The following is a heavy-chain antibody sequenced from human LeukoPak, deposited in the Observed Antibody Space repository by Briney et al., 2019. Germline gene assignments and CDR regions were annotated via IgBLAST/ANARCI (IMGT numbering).Heavy chain of an antibody. CDR3: GREGHYDILTGYSPVEYYYYFMDV. V-gene: IGHV3-30*04. J-gene: IGHJ6*03. D-gene: IGHD3-9*01. CDR1: GFTFRHYS. CDR2: ISSDGNDI. Sequence: PGGALRLSCAASGFTFRHYSLHWVPQAPGKGLEWGGVISSDGNDIHTADSVKGRFTISRDNSRDTLYLEMRSLRPEDTAVYYCGREGHYDILTGYSPVEYYYYFMDVWGKGTTVTVSS.